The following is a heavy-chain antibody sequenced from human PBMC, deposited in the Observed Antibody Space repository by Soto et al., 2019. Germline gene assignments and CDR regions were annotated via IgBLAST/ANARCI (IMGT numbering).Heavy chain of an antibody. Sequence: EVQLLESGGGLVQPGGSLRLSCAASGFTFSSYAMSWVRQAPGKGLEWVSAISGSGGSTYYADSVKGRFTISRDNSKNTLYLQMNSLSAEDTAVYYCAKARTRDDYFDYWGQGTLVTVSS. CDR1: GFTFSSYA. V-gene: IGHV3-23*01. J-gene: IGHJ4*02. CDR2: ISGSGGST. CDR3: AKARTRDDYFDY. D-gene: IGHD1-1*01.